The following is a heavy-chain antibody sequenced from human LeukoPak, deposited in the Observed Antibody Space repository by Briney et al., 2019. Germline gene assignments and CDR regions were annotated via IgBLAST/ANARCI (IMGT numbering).Heavy chain of an antibody. D-gene: IGHD3-10*01. CDR1: GYTFTSYG. Sequence: ASVKVSCKASGYTFTSYGISWVRQAPGQGLEWIGWISAYNGNTNYAQKLQGRVTMTTDTSTSTAYMELRSLRSDDTAVYYCARDGLWFGESAFDYWGQGTLVTVSS. J-gene: IGHJ4*02. CDR2: ISAYNGNT. CDR3: ARDGLWFGESAFDY. V-gene: IGHV1-18*01.